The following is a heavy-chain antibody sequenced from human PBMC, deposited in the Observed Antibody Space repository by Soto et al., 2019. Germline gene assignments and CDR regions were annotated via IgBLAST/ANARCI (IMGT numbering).Heavy chain of an antibody. V-gene: IGHV1-69*13. D-gene: IGHD1-20*01. Sequence: SVKVSCKASGGTFSSYAISWVRQAPGQGLEWMGGIIPIFGTANHAQKFQGRVTITADESTSTACMELSSLRSEDTAVYYCARDRYNSRPYYYYGMDVWGQGTTVTVSS. J-gene: IGHJ6*02. CDR2: IIPIFGTA. CDR3: ARDRYNSRPYYYYGMDV. CDR1: GGTFSSYA.